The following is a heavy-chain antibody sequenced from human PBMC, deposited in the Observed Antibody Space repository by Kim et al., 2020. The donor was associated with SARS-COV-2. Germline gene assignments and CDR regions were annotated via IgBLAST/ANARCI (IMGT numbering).Heavy chain of an antibody. J-gene: IGHJ4*02. D-gene: IGHD3-10*01. CDR3: ARDPPGN. Sequence: YSGSTYYNPSLKSRVTISVDTSKNQFSLKLSSVTAADTAVYYCARDPPGNWGQGTLVTVSS. V-gene: IGHV4-31*02. CDR2: YSGST.